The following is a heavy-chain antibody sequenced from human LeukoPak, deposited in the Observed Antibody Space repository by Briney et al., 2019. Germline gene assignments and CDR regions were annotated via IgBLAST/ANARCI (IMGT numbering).Heavy chain of an antibody. CDR3: ATDPGGSGYN. CDR1: GYTFTSYD. CDR2: FDPVNGET. V-gene: IGHV1-24*01. Sequence: ASVKVSCKASGYTFTSYDINWVRQAPGKGLEWMGGFDPVNGETIYAQKFQGRVTMTEDTSTDIAYMDLSSLRSEDTAVYYCATDPGGSGYNWGQGTLVTVSP. D-gene: IGHD3-22*01. J-gene: IGHJ4*02.